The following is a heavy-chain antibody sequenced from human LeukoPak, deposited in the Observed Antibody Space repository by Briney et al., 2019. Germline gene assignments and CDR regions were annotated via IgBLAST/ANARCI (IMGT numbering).Heavy chain of an antibody. CDR3: AKVHPYNFRDV. CDR1: GHIFSSYR. Sequence: GVSLRLSCAASGHIFSSYRMHWARQAPGRGREGLSYISSSSSTMYYADSVKGRFTLSRDKAQNSLYLQTSSLRAEDSAVYYCAKVHPYNFRDVWGKRTTVTASS. J-gene: IGHJ6*03. V-gene: IGHV3-48*01. CDR2: ISSSSSTM.